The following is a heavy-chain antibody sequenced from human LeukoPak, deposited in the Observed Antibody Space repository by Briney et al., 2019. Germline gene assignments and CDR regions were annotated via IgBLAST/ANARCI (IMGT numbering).Heavy chain of an antibody. CDR3: AKDPGIAAAGKESWFDP. CDR2: IPYDGSNK. D-gene: IGHD6-13*01. CDR1: GFTFSSYG. Sequence: PGRSLRLSCAASGFTFSSYGMHWVRQAPGKGLEWVAVIPYDGSNKYYADSVKGRFTISRDNSKNTLYLQMNSLRAEDTAVYYCAKDPGIAAAGKESWFDPWGQGTLVTVSS. J-gene: IGHJ5*02. V-gene: IGHV3-30*18.